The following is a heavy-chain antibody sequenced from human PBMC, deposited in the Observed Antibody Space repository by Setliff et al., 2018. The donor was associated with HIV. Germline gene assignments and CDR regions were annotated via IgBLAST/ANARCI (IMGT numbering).Heavy chain of an antibody. J-gene: IGHJ4*02. CDR2: IENSGDST. CDR1: GFTFTTYS. CDR3: AKDAAYSGSYFDN. Sequence: GGSLRLSCADSGFTFTTYSMNWVRQAPGKGLEWVSVIENSGDSTKYADSVRGRFTISRDNSKNTVFLQMNSLRVDDTAVYYCAKDAAYSGSYFDNWGQGTLVTVSS. V-gene: IGHV3-23*01. D-gene: IGHD1-26*01.